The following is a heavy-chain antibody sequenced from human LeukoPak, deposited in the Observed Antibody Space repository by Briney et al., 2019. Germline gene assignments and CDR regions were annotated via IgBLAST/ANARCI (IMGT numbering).Heavy chain of an antibody. D-gene: IGHD3-16*02. V-gene: IGHV3-23*01. CDR3: ARYADYVWGSYRYPL. CDR1: GFTFSSYT. CDR2: ISDSGGST. J-gene: IGHJ4*02. Sequence: GGSLRLSCAASGFTFSSYTMTWVRQAPGKGLEWVSGISDSGGSTHYADSVRGRFTISRDNAKNSLYLQMNSLRAEDTAVYYCARYADYVWGSYRYPLWGQGTLVTVSS.